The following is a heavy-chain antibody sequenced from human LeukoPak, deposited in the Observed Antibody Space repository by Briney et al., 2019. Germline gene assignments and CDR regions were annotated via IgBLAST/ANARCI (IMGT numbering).Heavy chain of an antibody. V-gene: IGHV4-30-2*01. Sequence: LRLSCAASGFTFSSYAMSWVRQPPGKGLEWTGYIYHSGSTYYNPSLKSRVTISVDRSKNQFSLKLSSVTAADTAVYYCARASEKYGYSSSWGFDYWGQGTLVTVSS. D-gene: IGHD6-13*01. CDR1: GFTFSSYA. CDR2: IYHSGST. J-gene: IGHJ4*02. CDR3: ARASEKYGYSSSWGFDY.